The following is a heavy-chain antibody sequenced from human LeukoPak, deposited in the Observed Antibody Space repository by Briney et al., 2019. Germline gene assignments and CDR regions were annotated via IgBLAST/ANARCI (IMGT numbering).Heavy chain of an antibody. V-gene: IGHV4-59*08. J-gene: IGHJ4*02. Sequence: PSETLSLTCTLSGGSISDYYRGWIRQPPGKGLEWIGYIYYSGSTNYNPSLKSRVTISVDTSKNQFSLKLSSVTAADTAVYYCARSCGGDCYSWDCWGQGTLVTVSS. D-gene: IGHD2-21*02. CDR1: GGSISDYY. CDR3: ARSCGGDCYSWDC. CDR2: IYYSGST.